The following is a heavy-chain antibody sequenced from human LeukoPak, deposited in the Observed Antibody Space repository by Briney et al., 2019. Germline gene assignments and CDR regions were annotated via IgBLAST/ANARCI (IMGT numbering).Heavy chain of an antibody. V-gene: IGHV3-66*04. Sequence: PGGSLRLSCAASGFTVSSNYMSWVRQAPGKGLEWVSVIYSGGSTYYADSVKGRFTISRDNSKNTLYLQMNSLRAEDTAEYYCARLSRLLWFGELLGYWGQGTLVTVSS. J-gene: IGHJ4*02. D-gene: IGHD3-10*01. CDR1: GFTVSSNY. CDR3: ARLSRLLWFGELLGY. CDR2: IYSGGST.